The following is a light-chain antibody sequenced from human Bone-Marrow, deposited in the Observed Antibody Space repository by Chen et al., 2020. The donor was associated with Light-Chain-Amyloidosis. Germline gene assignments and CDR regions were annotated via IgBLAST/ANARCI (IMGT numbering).Light chain of an antibody. CDR1: QSVSSSY. CDR3: QQYGSSPRFT. CDR2: AAS. V-gene: IGKV3-20*01. Sequence: EIVLTQSPGTLSLSPGERATLSCRASQSVSSSYLAWYQQKPGQAPRLLIYAASSRATGIPDRVSGSESGTDFTLTISRLEPEDFAVYYCQQYGSSPRFTFGPGTKVDIK. J-gene: IGKJ3*01.